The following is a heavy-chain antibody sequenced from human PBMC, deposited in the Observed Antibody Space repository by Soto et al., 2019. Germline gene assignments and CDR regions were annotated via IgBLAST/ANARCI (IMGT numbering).Heavy chain of an antibody. Sequence: QVQLVESGGGLAKPGGSLRLSCVASGFSFSDYYMSWIRQAPGKGLEWVSYISGSSSHIKYADSVKGRFTISRDNAKKSLYLQMNSLRAEDTAVYYCAGDYYASGSYGWFDPWGQGTLVIVSS. CDR1: GFSFSDYY. D-gene: IGHD3-10*01. J-gene: IGHJ5*02. CDR2: ISGSSSHI. V-gene: IGHV3-11*05. CDR3: AGDYYASGSYGWFDP.